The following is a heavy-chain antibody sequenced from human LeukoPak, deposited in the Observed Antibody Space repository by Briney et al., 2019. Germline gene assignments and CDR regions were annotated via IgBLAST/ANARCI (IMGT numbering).Heavy chain of an antibody. CDR1: GGSISSGDYY. CDR3: ARAGSRGYSYGKGGDDAFDI. CDR2: IYYSGST. D-gene: IGHD5-18*01. V-gene: IGHV4-30-4*08. J-gene: IGHJ3*02. Sequence: SQTLSLTCTVSGGSISSGDYYWSWIRQPPGKGLEWIGYIYYSGSTYYNPSLKSRVTISVDTSKNQFSLKLSSVTAADTAVYYCARAGSRGYSYGKGGDDAFDIWGQGTMVTVSS.